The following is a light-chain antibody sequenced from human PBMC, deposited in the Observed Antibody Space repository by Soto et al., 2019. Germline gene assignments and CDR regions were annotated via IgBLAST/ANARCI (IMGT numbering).Light chain of an antibody. J-gene: IGKJ4*01. CDR1: QSIRNSH. CDR3: QQYDRSPL. CDR2: GAS. V-gene: IGKV3-20*01. Sequence: EIVLTQSPGALSLSPGERATLSCRASQSIRNSHSAWYQQKPGQAPRLLIYGASNRATGVSDRFSGSGSGTDFTLTITRLEPEDSAVYYCQQYDRSPLLGGGTKVEI.